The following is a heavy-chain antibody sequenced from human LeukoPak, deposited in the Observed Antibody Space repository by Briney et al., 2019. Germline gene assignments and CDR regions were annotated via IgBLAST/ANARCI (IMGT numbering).Heavy chain of an antibody. Sequence: SETLSLTCIVSGGSLSSGDYYWSWIRQPPGRGLELIGYIYYSGSTYYNPSLKSRITMSVDTSKNQFSLKLSSVTAADTAVYYCATHSSSYSYFDYWGQGTLVTVSS. V-gene: IGHV4-30-4*01. D-gene: IGHD3-22*01. CDR2: IYYSGST. J-gene: IGHJ4*02. CDR1: GGSLSSGDYY. CDR3: ATHSSSYSYFDY.